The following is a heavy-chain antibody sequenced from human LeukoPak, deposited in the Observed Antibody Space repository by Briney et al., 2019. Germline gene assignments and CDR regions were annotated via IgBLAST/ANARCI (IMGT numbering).Heavy chain of an antibody. CDR1: GGSISSSSYS. D-gene: IGHD3-9*01. J-gene: IGHJ4*02. CDR3: ARRRYFHFDF. CDR2: IYYSGIT. Sequence: SETLSLTCTVSGGSISSSSYSWGWLRQPPGKGLEWIGSIYYSGITYYYPSLKSRVTISVDSSKLQFSLKLSSVTASYTAVYYCARRRYFHFDFWGQGTLVTVSS. V-gene: IGHV4-39*01.